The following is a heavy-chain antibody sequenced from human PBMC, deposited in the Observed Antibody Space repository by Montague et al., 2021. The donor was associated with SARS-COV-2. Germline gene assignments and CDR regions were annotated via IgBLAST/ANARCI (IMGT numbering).Heavy chain of an antibody. CDR1: GGSFSGYY. V-gene: IGHV4-34*01. J-gene: IGHJ4*02. D-gene: IGHD3-3*01. CDR2: INHSGST. CDR3: ARGLGRPGTIFGVALY. Sequence: SETLSLTSGVYGGSFSGYYRSWIRQPPGKGLQWIGGINHSGSTNYNSSLNSRGTISLDTSKNQFSLKLTSVSAADTAVYYCARGLGRPGTIFGVALYWGQGTLVTVSS.